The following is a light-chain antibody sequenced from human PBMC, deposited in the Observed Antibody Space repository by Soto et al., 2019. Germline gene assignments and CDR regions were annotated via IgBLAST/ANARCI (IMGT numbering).Light chain of an antibody. J-gene: IGLJ1*01. V-gene: IGLV1-44*01. Sequence: QSVLTQPPSASGTPGQRVTISCSGSSSNIGSNSVNWYRQLAGTAPKLLIYSQNQRPSGVPDRFSGSKSGTSASLAISGLQSEDEADYFCAAWDDSLTGYVFGTGTKVTVL. CDR1: SSNIGSNS. CDR3: AAWDDSLTGYV. CDR2: SQN.